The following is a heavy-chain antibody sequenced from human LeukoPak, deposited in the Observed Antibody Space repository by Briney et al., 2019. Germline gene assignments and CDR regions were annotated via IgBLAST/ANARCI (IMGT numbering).Heavy chain of an antibody. CDR2: ISSSSSTI. CDR3: ARDRYYYDSTPSYMDV. Sequence: GGSLRLSCAASGFTFSSYSMNWARPAPGKGLEWVSYISSSSSTIYYADSVKGRFTISRDNAKNSLYLQMNSLRAEDTAVYYCARDRYYYDSTPSYMDVWGKGTTVTVSS. V-gene: IGHV3-48*01. CDR1: GFTFSSYS. D-gene: IGHD3-22*01. J-gene: IGHJ6*03.